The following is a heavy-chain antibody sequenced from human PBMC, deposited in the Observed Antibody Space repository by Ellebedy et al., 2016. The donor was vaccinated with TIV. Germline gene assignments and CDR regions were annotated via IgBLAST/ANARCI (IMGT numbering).Heavy chain of an antibody. Sequence: PGGSLRLSCAASGFTFSSFAMHWVRQAPGKGLEWLSVISGGGDSTYHADSVKGRFTITRDNSKNTLYLQMNRLRGEDTAVHYCAKGTSSGFNYDRVGSEYWGQGTLVTVSS. CDR3: AKGTSSGFNYDRVGSEY. CDR1: GFTFSSFA. D-gene: IGHD3-22*01. V-gene: IGHV3-23*01. J-gene: IGHJ4*02. CDR2: ISGGGDST.